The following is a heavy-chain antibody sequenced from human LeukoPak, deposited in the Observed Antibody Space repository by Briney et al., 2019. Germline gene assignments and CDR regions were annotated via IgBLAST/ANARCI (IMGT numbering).Heavy chain of an antibody. CDR1: GGSFSGYY. V-gene: IGHV4-34*01. D-gene: IGHD2-2*01. Sequence: PSETLSLTCAVYGGSFSGYYWSWIRQPPGKGLEWIGEINHSGSTNYNPSLKSRVTISVDTSKNQFSLKLSSVTAADTAVYYCARVGPYCRSTSCYPSGVRNYYYYMDVWGKGTTVTVSS. CDR3: ARVGPYCRSTSCYPSGVRNYYYYMDV. J-gene: IGHJ6*03. CDR2: INHSGST.